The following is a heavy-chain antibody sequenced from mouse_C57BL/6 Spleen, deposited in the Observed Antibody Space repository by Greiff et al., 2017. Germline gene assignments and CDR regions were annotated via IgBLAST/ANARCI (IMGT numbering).Heavy chain of an antibody. D-gene: IGHD4-1*01. V-gene: IGHV1-50*01. CDR1: GYTFTSYW. J-gene: IGHJ2*01. CDR3: ANLGPFDY. Sequence: QVQLQQPGAELVKPGASVKLSCKASGYTFTSYWMQWVKQRPGQGLEWIGEIDPSDSYTNYNQKFKGKATLTVDTSSSTAYMQLSSLTAEDSAVYYCANLGPFDYWGQGTTLTVSS. CDR2: IDPSDSYT.